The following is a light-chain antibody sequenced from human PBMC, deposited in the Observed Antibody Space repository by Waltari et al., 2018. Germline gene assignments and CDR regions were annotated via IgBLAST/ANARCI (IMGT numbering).Light chain of an antibody. V-gene: IGKV1-8*01. CDR2: TTS. CDR3: QQYYSYPFA. CDR1: QGISSY. Sequence: AIRLTQSPSSLSASTGDRVTITCRASQGISSYLAWYQQKPGEAPRLLIYTTSTLQSGVPSRFGGSGSGTDFTLTISSLQSEDFATYYCQQYYSYPFAFGPGTKVDIK. J-gene: IGKJ3*01.